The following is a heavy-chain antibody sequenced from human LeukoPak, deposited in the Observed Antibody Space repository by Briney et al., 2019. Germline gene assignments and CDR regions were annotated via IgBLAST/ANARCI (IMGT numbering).Heavy chain of an antibody. Sequence: ASVKVSCKASGYTFTSYGISWVRQAPGQGLEWMGWISAYNGNTNYAQKLQGRVTMTTDTSTSTAYMELRSLRSDDTAVYYCAGAPWYYYYDSSGYPDYWGQGTLVTVSS. CDR3: AGAPWYYYYDSSGYPDY. V-gene: IGHV1-18*01. J-gene: IGHJ4*02. CDR2: ISAYNGNT. CDR1: GYTFTSYG. D-gene: IGHD3-22*01.